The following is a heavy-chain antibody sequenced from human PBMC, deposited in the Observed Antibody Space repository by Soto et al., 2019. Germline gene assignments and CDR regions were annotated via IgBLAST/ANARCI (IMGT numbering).Heavy chain of an antibody. CDR1: GGSISSGDYY. CDR2: IYYSGST. J-gene: IGHJ5*02. Sequence: PSETLSLTCTVSGGSISSGDYYWSWIRQPPGKGLEWIGYIYYSGSTYYNPSLKSRVTISVDTSKNQFSLKLSSVTAADTAVYYCARGFGEVGYCTNGVCPWFDPWGQGTLVTAPQ. CDR3: ARGFGEVGYCTNGVCPWFDP. V-gene: IGHV4-30-4*01. D-gene: IGHD2-8*01.